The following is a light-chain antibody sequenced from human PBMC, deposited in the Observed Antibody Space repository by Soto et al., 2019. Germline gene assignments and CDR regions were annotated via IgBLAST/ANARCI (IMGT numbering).Light chain of an antibody. CDR1: QGISSS. Sequence: IQLTQSPSSLSAFVGDRVTITCRASQGISSSLAWYQQKPGKAPKLLIYAASTLQSGVPSRFSGSGSGTDFTLTISSLQPEDFATYYCQQLNSYPWTFGQGTKVDI. V-gene: IGKV1-9*01. CDR3: QQLNSYPWT. J-gene: IGKJ1*01. CDR2: AAS.